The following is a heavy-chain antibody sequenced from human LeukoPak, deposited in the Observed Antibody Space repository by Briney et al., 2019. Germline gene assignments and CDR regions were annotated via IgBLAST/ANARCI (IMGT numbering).Heavy chain of an antibody. J-gene: IGHJ4*02. CDR1: GGSISSYY. V-gene: IGHV4-59*08. CDR2: IYYSGST. CDR3: ARRKGAVAGTLDY. D-gene: IGHD6-19*01. Sequence: SETLSLTCTVSGGSISSYYWNWIRQPPGKGLEWIGYIYYSGSTNYNPSLKSRVTISVDTSKNQFSLKLSSVTAADTAVYYCARRKGAVAGTLDYWGQGALVTVSS.